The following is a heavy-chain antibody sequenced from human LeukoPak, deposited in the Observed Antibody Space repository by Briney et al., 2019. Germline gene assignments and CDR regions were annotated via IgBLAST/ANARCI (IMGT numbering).Heavy chain of an antibody. J-gene: IGHJ4*02. V-gene: IGHV3-23*01. D-gene: IGHD3-16*02. CDR2: IGVSGGST. CDR3: AKIRLGELSSIDY. Sequence: GGSLRLSCAASGFTFSSYAMSWVRQAPGKGREWVSAIGVSGGSTYYADSVKGRFTIPRDNSKNTLYLQMNSQRAEDTAVYYCAKIRLGELSSIDYWGQGTLVTVSS. CDR1: GFTFSSYA.